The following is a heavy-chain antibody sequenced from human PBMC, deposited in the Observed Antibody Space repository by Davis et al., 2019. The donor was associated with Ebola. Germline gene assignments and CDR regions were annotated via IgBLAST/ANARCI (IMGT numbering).Heavy chain of an antibody. CDR3: ARHYVYDYYMGLDV. Sequence: MPGGSLRLSCTVSGGSISSYYWSWIRQPPGKGLEWIGYIYYSGSTNYNPSLKSRVTISVDTSKNQFSLKLSSVTAADTAVYYCARHYVYDYYMGLDVWGQGTTVTVSS. J-gene: IGHJ6*02. V-gene: IGHV4-59*12. D-gene: IGHD3-16*01. CDR1: GGSISSYY. CDR2: IYYSGST.